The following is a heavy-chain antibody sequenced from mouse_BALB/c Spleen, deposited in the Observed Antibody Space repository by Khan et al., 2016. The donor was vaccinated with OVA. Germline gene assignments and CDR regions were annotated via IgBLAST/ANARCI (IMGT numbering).Heavy chain of an antibody. CDR2: IWAGGST. J-gene: IGHJ4*01. V-gene: IGHV2-6-5*01. Sequence: QVQLQQSGPGLVAPSQSLSITCTVSGFSLTDYAVSWIRQPPGKGLEWLGVIWAGGSTYYNSVLKSRLSISKDNSRSQVFLKVSSLQTDDTAIYYCAKDPPYYGLDYWGQGTSVTVSS. CDR3: AKDPPYYGLDY. CDR1: GFSLTDYA.